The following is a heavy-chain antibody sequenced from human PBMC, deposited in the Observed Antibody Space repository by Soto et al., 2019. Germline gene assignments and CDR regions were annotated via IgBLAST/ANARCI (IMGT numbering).Heavy chain of an antibody. V-gene: IGHV3-30-3*01. CDR1: GFTFSSYA. CDR3: ARDLPDYGDYGPWWFDP. Sequence: GGSLRLSCAASGFTFSSYAMHWVRQAPGKGLEWVAVISYDGSNKYYADSVKGRFTISRDNSKNTLYLQMNSLRAEDTAVYYCARDLPDYGDYGPWWFDPWGKGTLVTVSS. J-gene: IGHJ5*02. D-gene: IGHD4-17*01. CDR2: ISYDGSNK.